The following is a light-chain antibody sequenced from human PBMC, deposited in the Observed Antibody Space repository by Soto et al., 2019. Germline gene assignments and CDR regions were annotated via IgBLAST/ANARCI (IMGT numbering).Light chain of an antibody. CDR1: NIGSKS. CDR2: YDS. J-gene: IGLJ3*02. Sequence: SYELTQPPSVSGAPGQTARITCGGNNIGSKSVHWYQQKSGQAPVLVIHYDSDRPSGIPERFSGSNSGNTAILTVTSVEAGDEADYYCHVWDTYSDHAGVFGGGTKLTVL. V-gene: IGLV3-21*04. CDR3: HVWDTYSDHAGV.